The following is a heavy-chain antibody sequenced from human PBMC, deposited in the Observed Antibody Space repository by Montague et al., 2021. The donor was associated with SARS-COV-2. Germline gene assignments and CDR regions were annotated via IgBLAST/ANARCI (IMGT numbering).Heavy chain of an antibody. CDR2: IYYSGST. J-gene: IGHJ6*02. CDR1: GGSISSYY. D-gene: IGHD3-22*01. V-gene: IGHV4-59*12. Sequence: SETLSLTCTVSGGSISSYYWSWIRQPPGKGLEWIGYIYYSGSTNYNPSLKNRVTISVDTSKNQFSLKLSSVTAADTAVYFCARDGGIGDSGSNTWSYYYYGMDVWGQGTTVTVSS. CDR3: ARDGGIGDSGSNTWSYYYYGMDV.